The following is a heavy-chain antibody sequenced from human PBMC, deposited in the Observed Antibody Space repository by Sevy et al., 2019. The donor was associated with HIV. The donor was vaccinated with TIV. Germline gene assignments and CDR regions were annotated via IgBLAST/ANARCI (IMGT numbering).Heavy chain of an antibody. J-gene: IGHJ4*02. Sequence: SETLSLTCAVSGGSINSFCWSWIRQSPGKGLEWIGYVYDSGNSEYNPSLRSRVTISVDTSKKQFSPKLSSVTAADTAVYYCARGGGIYYDSRGFHPQYYFDSWGQGTLVTVSS. D-gene: IGHD3-22*01. CDR2: VYDSGNS. CDR3: ARGGGIYYDSRGFHPQYYFDS. CDR1: GGSINSFC. V-gene: IGHV4-59*01.